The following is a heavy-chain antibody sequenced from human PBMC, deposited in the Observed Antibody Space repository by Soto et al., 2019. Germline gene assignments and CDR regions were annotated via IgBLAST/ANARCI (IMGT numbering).Heavy chain of an antibody. J-gene: IGHJ5*02. CDR1: GGSISSSSYY. D-gene: IGHD3-16*01. CDR3: AACIRGGPIDP. CDR2: IYYSGST. Sequence: SETLSLTCTVSGGSISSSSYYWGWIRQPPGKGLEWIGSIYYSGSTYYNPSLKSRVTISVDTSKNQFSLKLSSVTAADTAVYFCAACIRGGPIDPWGQGTLVTSPQ. V-gene: IGHV4-39*01.